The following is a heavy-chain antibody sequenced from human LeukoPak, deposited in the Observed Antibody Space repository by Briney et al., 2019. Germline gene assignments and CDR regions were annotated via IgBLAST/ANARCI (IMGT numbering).Heavy chain of an antibody. CDR2: IYSGGST. CDR1: GFTVSSNF. D-gene: IGHD5-18*01. Sequence: GGSLRLSCAASGFTVSSNFMSWVRQAPGKGLEWVSVIYSGGSTYYAGFVKGRFTISRDNSKNTLYLQMNSLRAEDTAVYYCARDPRYSYGLDAFDSWGQGTMVTVSS. V-gene: IGHV3-66*01. J-gene: IGHJ3*02. CDR3: ARDPRYSYGLDAFDS.